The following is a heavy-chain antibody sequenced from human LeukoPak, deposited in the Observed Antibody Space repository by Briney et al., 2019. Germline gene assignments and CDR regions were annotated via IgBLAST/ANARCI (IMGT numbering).Heavy chain of an antibody. J-gene: IGHJ4*02. CDR2: ISGDGGST. CDR3: AKAETYYYDSSGYYLDY. D-gene: IGHD3-22*01. V-gene: IGHV3-43*02. Sequence: PGGSLRLSCAASGFTFDDYAMHWVRQAPGKGLEWVSLISGDGGSTYYADSVKGRFTISRDNSKNSLYLQMNSLRTEDTALYHCAKAETYYYDSSGYYLDYWGQGTLVTVSS. CDR1: GFTFDDYA.